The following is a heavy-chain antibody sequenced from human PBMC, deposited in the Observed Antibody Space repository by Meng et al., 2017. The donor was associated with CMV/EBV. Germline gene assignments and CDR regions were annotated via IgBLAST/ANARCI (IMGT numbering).Heavy chain of an antibody. V-gene: IGHV1-69*12. CDR3: AREGALAYFDY. D-gene: IGHD5-12*01. Sequence: QVQLVQSGAKVTKPGSSVTVSCKASGGTYSSYAISWVRQAPGQGLEWMRGIIPIFGTANYAQKFQGRVTITADESTSTAYMELSSLRSEDTAVYYCAREGALAYFDYWGQGTLVTVSS. J-gene: IGHJ4*02. CDR2: IIPIFGTA. CDR1: GGTYSSYA.